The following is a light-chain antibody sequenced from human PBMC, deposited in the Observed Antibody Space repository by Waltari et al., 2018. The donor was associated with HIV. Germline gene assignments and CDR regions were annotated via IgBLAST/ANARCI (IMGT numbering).Light chain of an antibody. CDR2: EVT. Sequence: QSALTQPASVSGSPGQSITISCTGTSSNVGSDDLVSWYQQHPGEAPKLIIYEVTTRPSGCSNRFSVSKSGNPASLTISGLQAEDYADYYCFSCPRSGIRYVFGTGTKFTVL. V-gene: IGLV2-23*02. CDR1: SSNVGSDDL. CDR3: FSCPRSGIRYV. J-gene: IGLJ1*01.